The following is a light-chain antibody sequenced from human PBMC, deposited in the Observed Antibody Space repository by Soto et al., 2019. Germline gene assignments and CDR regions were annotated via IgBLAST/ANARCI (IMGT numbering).Light chain of an antibody. CDR2: EDT. CDR3: QAWDSSSVA. Sequence: SSELTQPPSLSVSPGQTASITCSGDRLGEKYASWYLQKPGQSPMLVIYEDTKRPSGIPERFSGSNSGSTATLTISGTQAMDEADYYCQAWDSSSVAFGGGTKLTVL. J-gene: IGLJ2*01. V-gene: IGLV3-1*01. CDR1: RLGEKY.